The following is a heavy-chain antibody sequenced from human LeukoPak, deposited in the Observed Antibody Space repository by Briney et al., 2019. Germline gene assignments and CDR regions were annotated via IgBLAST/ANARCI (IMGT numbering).Heavy chain of an antibody. CDR2: IYYSGST. J-gene: IGHJ6*02. Sequence: PSETLSLTCTVSGGSISSYYWSWIRQPPGKGLEWIGYIYYSGSTNYNPSLKSRVTISVDTSKNQFSLKLGSVTAADTAVYYCARDSRNDFWSGYYKTLYYYYGMDVWGQGTTVTVSS. CDR3: ARDSRNDFWSGYYKTLYYYYGMDV. CDR1: GGSISSYY. V-gene: IGHV4-59*01. D-gene: IGHD3-3*01.